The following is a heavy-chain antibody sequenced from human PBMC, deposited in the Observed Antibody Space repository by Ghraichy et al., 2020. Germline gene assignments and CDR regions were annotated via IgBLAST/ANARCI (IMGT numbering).Heavy chain of an antibody. CDR3: ARSESFYGSGDSQIYDCDY. V-gene: IGHV4-59*01. CDR2: VYRSGNT. D-gene: IGHD3-10*01. CDR1: GYSMSSFY. J-gene: IGHJ4*01. Sequence: SETLSLTCIVSGYSMSSFYWTWIRQPPGKGLEWIGYVYRSGNTNYNPSLQSRVTISMDTSKNQFALKLSSVTAADTARYYCARSESFYGSGDSQIYDCDYWG.